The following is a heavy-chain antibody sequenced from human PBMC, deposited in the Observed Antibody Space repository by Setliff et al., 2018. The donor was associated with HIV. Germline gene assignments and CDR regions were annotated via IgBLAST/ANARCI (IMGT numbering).Heavy chain of an antibody. D-gene: IGHD2-21*01. CDR1: GFTFSSYE. Sequence: GGSLRLSCAASGFTFSSYEMNWVRQAPGKGLEWVSYISSSGSTIYYADSVKGRFITFRDNAKNSLYLQMNSLRVDDTAVYYCARVRYCGSPSCRKEFDFWGQGTLVTVSS. J-gene: IGHJ4*02. V-gene: IGHV3-48*03. CDR2: ISSSGSTI. CDR3: ARVRYCGSPSCRKEFDF.